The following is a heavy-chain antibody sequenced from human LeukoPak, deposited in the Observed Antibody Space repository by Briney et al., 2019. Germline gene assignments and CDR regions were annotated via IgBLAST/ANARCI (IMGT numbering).Heavy chain of an antibody. CDR2: IYYSGTT. V-gene: IGHV4-39*07. D-gene: IGHD5-18*01. J-gene: IGHJ5*02. Sequence: SETLSLTCTVSGSSISSSPYYWGWIRQPPGKGLEWIGSIYYSGTTHYSPSLESRVTISVDTSKNQFSLKLASVTAVDTAIYYCAKGAGGFSYYNWFDPWGQGTLVTVSS. CDR1: GSSISSSPYY. CDR3: AKGAGGFSYYNWFDP.